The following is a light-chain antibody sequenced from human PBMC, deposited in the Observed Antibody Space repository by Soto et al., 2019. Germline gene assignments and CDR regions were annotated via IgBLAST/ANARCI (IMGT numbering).Light chain of an antibody. J-gene: IGKJ1*01. V-gene: IGKV3-20*01. CDR3: QQYGRSPT. CDR1: QSVSSNY. CDR2: DVS. Sequence: EIVLTQSPGTLSLSPGERATLSCRSSQSVSSNYLAWYQQKPDQAPRLVIYDVSGRATGIPDRFSGSGSGTDFTLTISRLEPEDFAVYDCQQYGRSPTFGQGTKVEIK.